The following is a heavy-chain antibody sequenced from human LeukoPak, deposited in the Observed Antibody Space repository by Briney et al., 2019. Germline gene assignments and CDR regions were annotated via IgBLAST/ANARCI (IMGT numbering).Heavy chain of an antibody. CDR2: IYYSGST. D-gene: IGHD4-11*01. Sequence: SETLSLTCTVSGGSISSSSYYWGWIRQPPGKGLEWIGSIYYSGSTYYNPSLKSRFTISVDTSKNQFSLKLSSVTAADTAVYYCARRLGTVTYNWFDPWGQGTLVTVSS. CDR1: GGSISSSSYY. V-gene: IGHV4-39*01. J-gene: IGHJ5*02. CDR3: ARRLGTVTYNWFDP.